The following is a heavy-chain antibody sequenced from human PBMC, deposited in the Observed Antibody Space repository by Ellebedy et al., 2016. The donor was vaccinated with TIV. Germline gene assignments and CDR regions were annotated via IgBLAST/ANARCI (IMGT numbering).Heavy chain of an antibody. V-gene: IGHV3-74*01. CDR2: INSDGSST. D-gene: IGHD6-19*01. CDR1: GFAFSSRW. Sequence: GESLKISCVASGFAFSSRWIHWVRQAPGKGLVWVSHINSDGSSTTYADSVKGRFSISRDNAKSTLYLQMNSLRAEDTAVYYCARAGSSGWEAYFDLWGRGTLVTVSS. CDR3: ARAGSSGWEAYFDL. J-gene: IGHJ2*01.